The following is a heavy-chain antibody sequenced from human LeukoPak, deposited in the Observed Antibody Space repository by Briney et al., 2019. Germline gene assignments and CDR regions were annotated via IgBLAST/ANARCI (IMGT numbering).Heavy chain of an antibody. V-gene: IGHV3-7*03. CDR1: GFIFKKYW. CDR3: AKYRSGPLSAFDI. CDR2: IKEDGSET. D-gene: IGHD2-15*01. Sequence: GGSLRLSCAASGFIFKKYWMNWVRQVPGKGLECLANIKEDGSETYYADSVKGRFTISRDNPKNLLFLQINSLRVEDTAVYYCAKYRSGPLSAFDIWGQGTMVTVSS. J-gene: IGHJ3*02.